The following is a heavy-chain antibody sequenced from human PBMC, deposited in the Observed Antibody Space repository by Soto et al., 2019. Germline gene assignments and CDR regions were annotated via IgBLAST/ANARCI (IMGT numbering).Heavy chain of an antibody. CDR1: GFTFSIYA. V-gene: IGHV3-64D*06. Sequence: PGGSLRLSCSASGFTFSIYAMHWVRQAPGKGLEYVSSISTNGGSTDYADSAKGRFTISRDNSKNTVYLQISSLRVEDTAVYYCVKGEYYYDSSGYYPFDYWGQGT. D-gene: IGHD3-22*01. CDR3: VKGEYYYDSSGYYPFDY. J-gene: IGHJ4*02. CDR2: ISTNGGST.